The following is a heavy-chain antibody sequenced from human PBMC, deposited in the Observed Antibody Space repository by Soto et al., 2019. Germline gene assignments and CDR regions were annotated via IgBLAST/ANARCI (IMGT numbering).Heavy chain of an antibody. CDR3: ARDWVYYGMDV. Sequence: GGSLRLSCAASGFTFSSYAMHWVRQAPGKGLEWVAVISYDGSNKYSADSVKGRFTISRDNSKNTLYLQMNSLRAEYTSVYYCARDWVYYGMDVWGQGTTVTVSS. J-gene: IGHJ6*02. CDR1: GFTFSSYA. D-gene: IGHD3-16*01. CDR2: ISYDGSNK. V-gene: IGHV3-30-3*01.